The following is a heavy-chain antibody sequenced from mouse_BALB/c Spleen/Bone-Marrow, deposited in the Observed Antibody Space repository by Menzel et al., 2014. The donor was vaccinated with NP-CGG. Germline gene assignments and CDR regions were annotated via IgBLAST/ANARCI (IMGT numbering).Heavy chain of an antibody. V-gene: IGHV4-1*02. J-gene: IGHJ3*01. CDR2: INPDSSTI. Sequence: EVQLVESGGGLVQPGGSLKLSCAASGFDFSRYWMSWVRQAPGKGLEWIGEINPDSSTINYTPSLKGKFIISRDNAKNSLYLQMYKVRSEDTALYYCARSTARATWFAYWGQGTLVTVSA. CDR1: GFDFSRYW. D-gene: IGHD3-2*01. CDR3: ARSTARATWFAY.